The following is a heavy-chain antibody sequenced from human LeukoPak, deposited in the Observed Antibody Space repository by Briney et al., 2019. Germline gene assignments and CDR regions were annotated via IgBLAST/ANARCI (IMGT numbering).Heavy chain of an antibody. CDR2: IYYSGST. J-gene: IGHJ4*02. D-gene: IGHD3-22*01. Sequence: SETLSLTCTVSGGSIRSYYWSWIRQPPGKGLEWIGYIYYSGSTDYNPSLKSRVTISVDTSKNQFSLKLSSVTAADTALYYCARHDYYNTYYFDYWGQGTLVTVSS. CDR1: GGSIRSYY. CDR3: ARHDYYNTYYFDY. V-gene: IGHV4-59*08.